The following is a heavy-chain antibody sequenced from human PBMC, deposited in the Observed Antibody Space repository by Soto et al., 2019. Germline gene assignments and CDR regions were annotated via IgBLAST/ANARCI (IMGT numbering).Heavy chain of an antibody. CDR2: IWYDGSNK. V-gene: IGHV3-33*01. CDR1: GFTFSSYG. Sequence: GESLKISCAASGFTFSSYGMHWVRQAPGKGLEWVAVIWYDGSNKYYADSVKGRFTISRDNSKNTLYLQMNSLRAEDTAVYYCAREGPPVTYSSSTVLDYWGQGTLVTVSS. J-gene: IGHJ4*02. CDR3: AREGPPVTYSSSTVLDY. D-gene: IGHD6-6*01.